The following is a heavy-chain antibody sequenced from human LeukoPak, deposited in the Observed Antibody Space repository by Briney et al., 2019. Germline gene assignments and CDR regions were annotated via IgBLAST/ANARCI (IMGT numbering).Heavy chain of an antibody. CDR2: IWSDGSHE. CDR3: AKGNDFWSGYYSVGAFDI. Sequence: GRSLRLSCAASGFTFSNYAMHWVRQAPGKGLEWVAIIWSDGSHEFYADSVKGRFTISRDNSKNTIYLQMNSLRAEDTAVYYCAKGNDFWSGYYSVGAFDIWGQGTMVTVSS. J-gene: IGHJ3*02. CDR1: GFTFSNYA. V-gene: IGHV3-33*06. D-gene: IGHD3-3*01.